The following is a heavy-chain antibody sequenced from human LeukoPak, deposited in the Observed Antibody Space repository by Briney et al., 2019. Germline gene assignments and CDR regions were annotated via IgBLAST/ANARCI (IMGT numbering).Heavy chain of an antibody. Sequence: GGSLRLSCAASGFTFSGSAMHWVRQASGKGLEWVGRIRSKANSYATAYAASVKGRFTISRDDSKNTAYLQMNSLKTEDTAVYYCTRPTGYCSGGSCGGDYWGQGTLVTVSS. V-gene: IGHV3-73*01. D-gene: IGHD2-15*01. J-gene: IGHJ4*02. CDR1: GFTFSGSA. CDR3: TRPTGYCSGGSCGGDY. CDR2: IRSKANSYAT.